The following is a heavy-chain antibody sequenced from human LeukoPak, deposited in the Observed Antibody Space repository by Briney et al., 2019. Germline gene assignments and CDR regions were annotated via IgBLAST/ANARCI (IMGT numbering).Heavy chain of an antibody. CDR2: MNPNSGNT. V-gene: IGHV1-8*01. CDR3: ARGLYGSGSYPLQH. J-gene: IGHJ1*01. Sequence: GASVKVSCKASGYTFTSYDINWVRQATGQGPEWMGWMNPNSGNTGYAQKFQCRVTMTRNTSISTAYMELSSLRSEDTAVYYCARGLYGSGSYPLQHWGQGTLVTVSS. D-gene: IGHD3-10*01. CDR1: GYTFTSYD.